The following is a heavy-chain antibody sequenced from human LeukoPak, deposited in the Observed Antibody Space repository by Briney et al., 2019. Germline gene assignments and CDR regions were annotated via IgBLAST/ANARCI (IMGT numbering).Heavy chain of an antibody. CDR3: AKGRKSSIAVPFDF. V-gene: IGHV3-23*01. CDR2: IGGSGGST. J-gene: IGHJ4*02. Sequence: GGSLRLSCAASGFAFSSYTMTWVRQAPRQGLEWVSGIGGSGGSTYYADSVKGRFTISRDNSKNTMDLQMNSLRADDTDVYYCAKGRKSSIAVPFDFWGQGTLVTVSS. D-gene: IGHD6-19*01. CDR1: GFAFSSYT.